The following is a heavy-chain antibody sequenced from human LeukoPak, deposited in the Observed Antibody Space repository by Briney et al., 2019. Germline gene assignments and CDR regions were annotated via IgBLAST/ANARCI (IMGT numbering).Heavy chain of an antibody. CDR3: ARNHCSSTRCYWFDP. V-gene: IGHV4-30-4*01. D-gene: IGHD2-2*01. J-gene: IGHJ5*02. Sequence: SETLSLTCSVSGGSVNSVDYYWSWIRQPPGEGLEWIGYIYYNGNTYYNPSLKSRVTISVDTSKNQFSLKLNSVTAADTAVYYCARNHCSSTRCYWFDPWGQGTLVTVPS. CDR2: IYYNGNT. CDR1: GGSVNSVDYY.